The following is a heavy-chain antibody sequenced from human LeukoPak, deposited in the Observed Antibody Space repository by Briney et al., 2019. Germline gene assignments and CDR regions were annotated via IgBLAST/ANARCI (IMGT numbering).Heavy chain of an antibody. CDR2: IKQDGSEK. CDR3: ARDQDFWSGYYGPSFDY. D-gene: IGHD3-3*01. CDR1: GFTFSSYA. V-gene: IGHV3-7*01. J-gene: IGHJ4*02. Sequence: GGSLRLSCAASGFTFSSYAMSWVRQAPGKGLEWVANIKQDGSEKYYVDSVKGRFTISRDNAKNSLYLQMNSLRAEDTAVYYCARDQDFWSGYYGPSFDYWGQGTLVTVSS.